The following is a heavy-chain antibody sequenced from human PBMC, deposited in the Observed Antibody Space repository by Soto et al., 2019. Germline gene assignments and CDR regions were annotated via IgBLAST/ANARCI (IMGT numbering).Heavy chain of an antibody. D-gene: IGHD3-9*01. J-gene: IGHJ6*02. Sequence: PXDSLTISCKGSGYSVTRYWIGLVGQMPGKGLEWMGIIYPGDSDTRDSPSFQGQVTISADKSISTAYLQWSSLKASDTAMYYWARHSRGLDILPGYGLKQRFGYYYGMDVWGQGTTVTVSS. CDR3: ARHSRGLDILPGYGLKQRFGYYYGMDV. CDR1: GYSVTRYW. CDR2: IYPGDSDT. V-gene: IGHV5-51*01.